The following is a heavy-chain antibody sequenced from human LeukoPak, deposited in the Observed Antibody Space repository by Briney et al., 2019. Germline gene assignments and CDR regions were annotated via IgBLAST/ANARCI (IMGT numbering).Heavy chain of an antibody. CDR1: GYSFTTYW. D-gene: IGHD3-22*01. Sequence: GESLQISSKGSGYSFTTYWIGWVRPMPGRGLEWMGIIYPGDSDTRYSPSFQGQVTISADKSISTAYLQWSSLKASDTAMYYCARQFRDSSGYYSYYFDYWGQGTLVTVSS. J-gene: IGHJ4*02. V-gene: IGHV5-51*01. CDR3: ARQFRDSSGYYSYYFDY. CDR2: IYPGDSDT.